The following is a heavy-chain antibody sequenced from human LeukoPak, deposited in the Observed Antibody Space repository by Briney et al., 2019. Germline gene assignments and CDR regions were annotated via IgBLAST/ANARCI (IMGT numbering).Heavy chain of an antibody. CDR2: ISAYNGNT. J-gene: IGHJ3*01. D-gene: IGHD6-13*01. V-gene: IGHV1-18*01. CDR3: AREEGAPIAAANV. Sequence: GAPVKVSCKASGYTFTTYSISWVRQAPGQGLEWMGWISAYNGNTNYAQKFQGRVTMTTDTSTSTAYMELRSLRSDDTAVYYCAREEGAPIAAANVWGLGTMVTVSS. CDR1: GYTFTTYS.